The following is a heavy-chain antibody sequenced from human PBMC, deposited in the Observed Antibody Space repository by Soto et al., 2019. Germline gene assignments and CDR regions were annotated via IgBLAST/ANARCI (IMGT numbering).Heavy chain of an antibody. Sequence: GGSLRLSCAASGFTFSDYYMSWIRQAPGKGLEWVSYISSLSSTIYYADSVKGRFTISRDNAKNSLFLQMNSLRAEDTAVYYCARDRDALDYWAQRTLVTVSS. J-gene: IGHJ4*02. CDR2: ISSLSSTI. D-gene: IGHD3-10*01. CDR3: ARDRDALDY. CDR1: GFTFSDYY. V-gene: IGHV3-11*01.